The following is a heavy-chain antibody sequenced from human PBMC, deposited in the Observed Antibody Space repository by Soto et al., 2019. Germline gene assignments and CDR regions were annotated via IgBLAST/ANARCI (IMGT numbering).Heavy chain of an antibody. J-gene: IGHJ6*02. V-gene: IGHV1-3*01. D-gene: IGHD6-13*01. Sequence: VASVKVSCKASGYTFTSYAMHWVRQAPGQRLEWMGWINAGNGNTKYSQKFQGRVTITRDTSASTAYMELSSLRSEDTAVYYCARASIAAAPGYYYGMDVWGQGTTVTVSS. CDR1: GYTFTSYA. CDR3: ARASIAAAPGYYYGMDV. CDR2: INAGNGNT.